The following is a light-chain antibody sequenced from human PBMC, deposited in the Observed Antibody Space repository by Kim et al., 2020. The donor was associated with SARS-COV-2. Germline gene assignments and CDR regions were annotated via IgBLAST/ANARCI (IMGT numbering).Light chain of an antibody. CDR3: QQYNNWPPVT. Sequence: SPGERAALSCRASQSVSSNLAGYQQKPGQAPRLLIYGASTRATGIPARFSGSGSGTKFTLTISSLQSEDFAVYYCQQYNNWPPVTFGQGTRLEIK. J-gene: IGKJ5*01. CDR2: GAS. CDR1: QSVSSN. V-gene: IGKV3-15*01.